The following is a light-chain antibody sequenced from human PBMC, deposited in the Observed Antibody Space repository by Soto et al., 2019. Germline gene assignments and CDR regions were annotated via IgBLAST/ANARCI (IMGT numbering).Light chain of an antibody. Sequence: EIVLTQSPGTLSLSPGESGTLSCRASQDVSSSYLAWYQQIPGQSPRLLIFGTSSRATGIPDRFSGSGSGTDVTLAISGLEPEDFAVYYCQHFGNSLWTFGQGTKVDIK. V-gene: IGKV3-20*01. CDR3: QHFGNSLWT. J-gene: IGKJ1*01. CDR1: QDVSSSY. CDR2: GTS.